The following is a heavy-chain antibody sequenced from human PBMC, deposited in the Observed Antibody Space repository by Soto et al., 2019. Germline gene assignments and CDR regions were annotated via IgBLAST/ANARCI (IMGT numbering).Heavy chain of an antibody. CDR3: AKDPRLQLGF. CDR1: GFPFGNYA. J-gene: IGHJ4*02. CDR2: ISGGGHGT. D-gene: IGHD1-1*01. V-gene: IGHV3-23*01. Sequence: HPVGSLRLSCAASGFPFGNYAMSWVRQAPGKGLEWISGISGGGHGTNYADSVKGRFTISRDNSRNTLYLQMNSLRVEDTAVYYCAKDPRLQLGFWGQGTLVTVSS.